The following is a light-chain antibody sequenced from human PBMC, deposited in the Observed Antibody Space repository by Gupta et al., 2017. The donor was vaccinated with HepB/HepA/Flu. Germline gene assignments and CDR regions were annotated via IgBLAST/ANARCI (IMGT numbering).Light chain of an antibody. V-gene: IGLV2-14*03. Sequence: QSALTQPASVSGSPGQSITISCTGTSSDIGAYNYVSWYQQHPGKAPKLMIYDVTNRPSGVSNRFSGSKAGNTASLTISGPQAEDDADYYCTSYRNNTLVLFGGGTKLTVL. CDR3: TSYRNNTLVL. CDR1: SSDIGAYNY. CDR2: DVT. J-gene: IGLJ3*02.